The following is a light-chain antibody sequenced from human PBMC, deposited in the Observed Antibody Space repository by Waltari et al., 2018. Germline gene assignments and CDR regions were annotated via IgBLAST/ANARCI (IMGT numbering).Light chain of an antibody. CDR2: AAS. J-gene: IGKJ1*01. Sequence: DIHMTQSPSSLSASVGDTVTITCRASQNIDRYLEWYHQRPGNAPKLLIYAASSLQSGVPSRFSGSGSGTDFTLTSSGLQPEDVATYFCQRSHRSPWTFGQGTQVDI. V-gene: IGKV1-39*01. CDR1: QNIDRY. CDR3: QRSHRSPWT.